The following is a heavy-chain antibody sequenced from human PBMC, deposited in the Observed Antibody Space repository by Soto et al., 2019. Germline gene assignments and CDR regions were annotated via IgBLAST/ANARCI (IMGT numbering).Heavy chain of an antibody. D-gene: IGHD3-22*01. Sequence: QVQLQESGPGLVKPSQTLSLTCTVSGGSISSGGYYWSWIRQHPGKGLEWIGYIYYSGSTYYNPSLRSRFTRSEDTSRNQFSLKLSSVTAADTAVYYCARGTYDSSGYPYFDSWGQGTLVTVSS. CDR1: GGSISSGGYY. J-gene: IGHJ4*02. CDR3: ARGTYDSSGYPYFDS. CDR2: IYYSGST. V-gene: IGHV4-31*03.